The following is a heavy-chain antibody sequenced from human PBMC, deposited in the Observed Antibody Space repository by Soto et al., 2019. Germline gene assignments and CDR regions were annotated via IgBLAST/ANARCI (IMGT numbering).Heavy chain of an antibody. CDR3: ASGVVVTAYDY. Sequence: TSETLSLTCTVSGGSVSSGGYYWSWIRQPPGKGLEWIGYIYYSGSTNYNPSLKSRVTISVDTSKNQFSLKLSSVTAADTAVYYCASGVVVTAYDYWGQGTLVTVSS. CDR2: IYYSGST. J-gene: IGHJ4*02. D-gene: IGHD2-21*02. CDR1: GGSVSSGGYY. V-gene: IGHV4-61*08.